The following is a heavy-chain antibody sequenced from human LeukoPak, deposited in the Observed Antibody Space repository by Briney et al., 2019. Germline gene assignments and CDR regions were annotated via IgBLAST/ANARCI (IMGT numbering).Heavy chain of an antibody. CDR2: ISGSGGST. D-gene: IGHD4-23*01. Sequence: GGSLRLSCAASGFTFSSYAMSWVRQAPGKGREGVSAISGSGGSTYYADSVKGRFTISRDNSKNTLYLQVKSLRAEDTSVCYCAKARWAPTYYDYWGKGPLLTVSS. J-gene: IGHJ4*02. CDR1: GFTFSSYA. CDR3: AKARWAPTYYDY. V-gene: IGHV3-23*01.